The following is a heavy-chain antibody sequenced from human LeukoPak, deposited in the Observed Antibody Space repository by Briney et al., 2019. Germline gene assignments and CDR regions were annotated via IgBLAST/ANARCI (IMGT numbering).Heavy chain of an antibody. Sequence: GASVKVSCKASGHTFTSYGISWVRQAPGQGLEWMGGIIPIFGTANYAQKFQGRVTITADESTSTAYMELSSLRSEDTAVYYCARDPGDDFVVSGDPWGQGTLVTVSS. CDR1: GHTFTSYG. CDR3: ARDPGDDFVVSGDP. D-gene: IGHD2-2*01. CDR2: IIPIFGTA. J-gene: IGHJ5*02. V-gene: IGHV1-69*13.